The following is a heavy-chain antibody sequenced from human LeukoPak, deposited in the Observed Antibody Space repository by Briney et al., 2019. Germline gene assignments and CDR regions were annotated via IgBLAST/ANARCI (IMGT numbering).Heavy chain of an antibody. CDR2: MYYSGNS. CDR3: ARVQRADCSSTSCYALEY. D-gene: IGHD2-2*01. Sequence: PSETLSLTCTVSGGSISSGGYYWSWIRQPPGKGLEWIGYMYYSGNSNYNPALKSRVTISVDTSKNQFSLKLSSVTAADTAVYYCARVQRADCSSTSCYALEYWGQGTLVTVSS. CDR1: GGSISSGGYY. J-gene: IGHJ4*02. V-gene: IGHV4-61*08.